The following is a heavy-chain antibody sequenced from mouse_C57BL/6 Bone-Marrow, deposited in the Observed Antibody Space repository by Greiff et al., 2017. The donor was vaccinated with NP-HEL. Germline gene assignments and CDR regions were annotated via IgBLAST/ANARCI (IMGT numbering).Heavy chain of an antibody. CDR2: IDPSDSYT. CDR3: ARPTTVVAPDV. D-gene: IGHD1-1*01. CDR1: GYTFTSYW. J-gene: IGHJ1*03. Sequence: VQLQQPGAELVKPGASVKLSCKASGYTFTSYWMQWVKQRPGPGLEWIGEIDPSDSYTNYNQKFKGKATLTVDTSSSTAYMQRSSLTSEDSAVYYCARPTTVVAPDVWGTGTTVTVSS. V-gene: IGHV1-50*01.